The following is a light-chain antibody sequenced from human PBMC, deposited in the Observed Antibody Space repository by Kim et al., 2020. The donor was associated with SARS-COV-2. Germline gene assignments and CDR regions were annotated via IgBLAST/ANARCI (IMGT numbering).Light chain of an antibody. CDR3: QQYYRTPPS. V-gene: IGKV4-1*01. CDR1: QTVLYNSNTNNY. Sequence: RATLNCKSSQTVLYNSNTNNYLAWYQQKPGQAPKLLIYWASIRESGVSDRFSGSGSETDFTLTISSLQAEDGAVYYCQQYYRTPPSFGQGTKLAIK. J-gene: IGKJ2*03. CDR2: WAS.